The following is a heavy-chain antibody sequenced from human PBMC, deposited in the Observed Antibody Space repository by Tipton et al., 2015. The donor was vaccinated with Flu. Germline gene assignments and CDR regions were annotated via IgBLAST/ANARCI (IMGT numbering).Heavy chain of an antibody. V-gene: IGHV4-38-2*01. CDR1: GYSISSGYY. J-gene: IGHJ6*03. Sequence: TLSLTCAVSGYSISSGYYWGWIRQPPGKGLEWIGSIYHSGSTYYNPSLKSRVTISVDTSKNQFSLKLSSVTAADTAVYYCARVSGDMVVGYYYYYMDVWGKGTTVTVSS. CDR2: IYHSGST. CDR3: ARVSGDMVVGYYYYYMDV. D-gene: IGHD2-15*01.